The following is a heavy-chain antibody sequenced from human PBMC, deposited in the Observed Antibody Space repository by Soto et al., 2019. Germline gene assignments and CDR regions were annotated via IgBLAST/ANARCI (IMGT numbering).Heavy chain of an antibody. CDR3: TTLRALGGQEGWEYYFDY. V-gene: IGHV3-15*01. J-gene: IGHJ4*02. Sequence: GGSLRLSCAASGFTFSNAWMSWVRQAPGKGLEWVGRIKSKTDGGTTDYAAPVKGRFTISRDDSKNTLYLQMNSLKTEDTAVYYCTTLRALGGQEGWEYYFDYWGQGTLVTVSS. CDR1: GFTFSNAW. D-gene: IGHD1-26*01. CDR2: IKSKTDGGTT.